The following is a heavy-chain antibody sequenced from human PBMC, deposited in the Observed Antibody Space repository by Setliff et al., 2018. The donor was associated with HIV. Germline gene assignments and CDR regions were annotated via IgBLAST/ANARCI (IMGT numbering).Heavy chain of an antibody. CDR2: IHQSGTA. CDR3: ARQVGEGKWYLDS. J-gene: IGHJ4*01. V-gene: IGHV4-34*01. CDR1: GGSFSNYY. Sequence: SETLSLTCAVYGGSFSNYYWSWIRQPPGKGLEWIAIIHQSGTAHKRPSLKSRVTISIDTSENLFSLKLSGVTAADTAIYYCARQVGEGKWYLDSWGHGTLVTVSS. D-gene: IGHD1-26*01.